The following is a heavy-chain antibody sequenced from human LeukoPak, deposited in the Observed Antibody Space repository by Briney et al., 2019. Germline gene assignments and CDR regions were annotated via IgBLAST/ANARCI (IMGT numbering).Heavy chain of an antibody. Sequence: PSETLSLTCAVYGGSFSGYYWSWIRQPPGKGLEWIGEINHSGSTNYNPSLKSRVTISVDTSKNQFSLKLSSVTAADTAVYYCARGIVVTATPSGYWGQGTLVTVSS. D-gene: IGHD2-21*02. CDR2: INHSGST. CDR1: GGSFSGYY. V-gene: IGHV4-34*01. J-gene: IGHJ4*02. CDR3: ARGIVVTATPSGY.